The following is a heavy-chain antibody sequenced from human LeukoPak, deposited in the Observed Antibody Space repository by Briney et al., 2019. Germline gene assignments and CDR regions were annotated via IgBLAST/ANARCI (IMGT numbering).Heavy chain of an antibody. CDR1: YTXTXYY. J-gene: IGHJ3*02. CDR2: INPNSGGT. CDR3: ARGAKLRFLEWSDAFDI. D-gene: IGHD3-3*01. V-gene: IGHV1-2*02. Sequence: YTXTXYYXXXVRQAPXQGLXXXXWINPNSGGTNYAKKFQGRVTMTRDTSISTAYMELSRLRSDDTAVYYCARGAKLRFLEWSDAFDIWGQGTMVTVSS.